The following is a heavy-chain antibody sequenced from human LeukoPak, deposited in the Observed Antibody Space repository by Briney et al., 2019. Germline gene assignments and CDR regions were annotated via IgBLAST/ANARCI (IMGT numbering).Heavy chain of an antibody. V-gene: IGHV4-59*01. CDR3: ARDPARVEYYFDY. CDR1: GGSISSYY. Sequence: SETLSLTCTVSGGSISSYYWSWIRQPPGKGLEWIGYIYYSGSTNYNPSLKSRVTISVDTPKNQFSLKLSSVTAADTAVYYCARDPARVEYYFDYWGQGTLVTVSS. CDR2: IYYSGST. J-gene: IGHJ4*02.